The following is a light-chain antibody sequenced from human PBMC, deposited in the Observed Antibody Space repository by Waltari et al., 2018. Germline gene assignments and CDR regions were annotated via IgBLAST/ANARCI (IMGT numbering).Light chain of an antibody. Sequence: QSALTQPASVSGSPGQPITISCTGTSSYNLVSWYQQYQGEAPKVLIFEDTKRPSGVSNRFSASKSGNTASLTISGLQAEDEADYYCCSHTGSNTWVFGGGTKVTVL. J-gene: IGLJ3*02. CDR1: SSYNL. CDR3: CSHTGSNTWV. CDR2: EDT. V-gene: IGLV2-23*01.